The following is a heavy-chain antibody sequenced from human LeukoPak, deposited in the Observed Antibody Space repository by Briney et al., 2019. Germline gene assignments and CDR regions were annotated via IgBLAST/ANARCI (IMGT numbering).Heavy chain of an antibody. V-gene: IGHV1-18*01. Sequence: APVKVSCKASGYTFTSYGISWVRQAPGQGLEWMGWISAYNGNTNYAQKLQGRVTMTTDTSTSTAYMELRSLRSDDTAVYYCARGVEYYDILTGYYLPGRFSDYWGQGTLVTVSS. CDR3: ARGVEYYDILTGYYLPGRFSDY. CDR1: GYTFTSYG. CDR2: ISAYNGNT. J-gene: IGHJ4*02. D-gene: IGHD3-9*01.